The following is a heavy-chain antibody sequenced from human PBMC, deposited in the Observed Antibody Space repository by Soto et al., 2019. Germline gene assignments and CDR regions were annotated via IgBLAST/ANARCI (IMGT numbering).Heavy chain of an antibody. D-gene: IGHD3-10*01. CDR1: GGTFSSYT. CDR3: ARVRGSGSYYRPNYYYYKDV. CDR2: IIPILGIA. Sequence: SVKVSCKASGGTFSSYTISWVRQAPGQGLEWMGRIIPILGIANYAQKFQGRVTITADKSTSTAYMELSSLRSEDTAVYYCARVRGSGSYYRPNYYYYKDVWGKGTTVTVS. J-gene: IGHJ6*03. V-gene: IGHV1-69*02.